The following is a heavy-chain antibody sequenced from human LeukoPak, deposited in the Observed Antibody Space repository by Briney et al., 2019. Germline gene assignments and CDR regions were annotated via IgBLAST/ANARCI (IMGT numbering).Heavy chain of an antibody. D-gene: IGHD1/OR15-1a*01. Sequence: SETLSLTCTVSGGSISSYYWSWIRQPPGKGLEWIGYIYYSGSTNYNPSLKSRVTISVDTSKNQFSLKLSSVTAADTAVYYCARRANKADFDYWGQGTLVTVS. J-gene: IGHJ4*02. CDR2: IYYSGST. CDR3: ARRANKADFDY. V-gene: IGHV4-59*12. CDR1: GGSISSYY.